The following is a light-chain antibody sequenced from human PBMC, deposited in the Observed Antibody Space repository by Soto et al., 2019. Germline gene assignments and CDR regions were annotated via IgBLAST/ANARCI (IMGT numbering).Light chain of an antibody. CDR3: QQYAKWPLT. Sequence: EIFMTQSPSSLSVSPLERSTLSCRASQSVNSNLVWYQQKPGQAPRLLIYGISTRATGIPGRFSGSGSETDFTLTITSLQSEDLGVYYCQQYAKWPLTFGQGTRLEIK. J-gene: IGKJ5*01. CDR2: GIS. CDR1: QSVNSN. V-gene: IGKV3-15*01.